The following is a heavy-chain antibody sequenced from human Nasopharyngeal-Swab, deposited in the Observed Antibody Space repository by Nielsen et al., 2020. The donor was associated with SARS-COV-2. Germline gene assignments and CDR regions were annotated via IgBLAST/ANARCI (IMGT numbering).Heavy chain of an antibody. D-gene: IGHD2-2*01. V-gene: IGHV3-33*01. CDR1: GFTFSDYD. Sequence: GGSLRLSCTASGFTFSDYDIHWLRQTPGKGLEWVAVMWYAGSSQRYADSVKGRFTIASDIPKNTLYLQMNSLRAEDTAVYYCARESGVSSTSPFDCWGRGTLVTVSS. CDR3: ARESGVSSTSPFDC. CDR2: MWYAGSSQ. J-gene: IGHJ4*02.